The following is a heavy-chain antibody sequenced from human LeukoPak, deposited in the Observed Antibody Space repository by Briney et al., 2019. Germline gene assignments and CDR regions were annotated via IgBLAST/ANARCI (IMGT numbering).Heavy chain of an antibody. CDR2: IIPIFGTA. D-gene: IGHD3-22*01. CDR1: GGTFSNYA. Sequence: SVKVSCKASGGTFSNYAISWVRQAPGQGLEWMGGIIPIFGTANFAQKFQGRVTITADESTSTAYMELSSLRSEDTAVYYCARGYYYDSSGYYYQDYWGQGTLVTVSS. CDR3: ARGYYYDSSGYYYQDY. J-gene: IGHJ4*02. V-gene: IGHV1-69*13.